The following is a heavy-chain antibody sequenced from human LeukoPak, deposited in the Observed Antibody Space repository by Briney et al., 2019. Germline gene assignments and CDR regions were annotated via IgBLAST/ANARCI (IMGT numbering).Heavy chain of an antibody. D-gene: IGHD1-26*01. CDR1: GGSISSYY. J-gene: IGHJ4*02. V-gene: IGHV4-59*01. CDR3: ARASGGSYSNLDY. CDR2: IYYSGST. Sequence: KPSETLSLTCTVSGGSISSYYWSWIRQPPGKGPEWIGYIYYSGSTNYNPSLKSRVTISVDTSKNQFSLKLSSVTAADTAVYYCARASGGSYSNLDYWGQGTLVTVSS.